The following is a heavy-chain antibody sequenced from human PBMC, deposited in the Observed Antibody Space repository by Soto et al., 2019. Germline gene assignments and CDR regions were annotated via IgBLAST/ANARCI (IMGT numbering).Heavy chain of an antibody. CDR2: IYYGGST. V-gene: IGHV4-31*03. Sequence: SETLSLPCTVSGGSISSGGYYWSWIRQHPGKGLEWIGYIYYGGSTYYNPSLKSRVTISVDTSKNQFSLKLSSVTAADTAVYSWAGGDMATHLSFDYWRQRTLVAVAS. CDR1: GGSISSGGYY. D-gene: IGHD5-12*01. J-gene: IGHJ4*02. CDR3: AGGDMATHLSFDY.